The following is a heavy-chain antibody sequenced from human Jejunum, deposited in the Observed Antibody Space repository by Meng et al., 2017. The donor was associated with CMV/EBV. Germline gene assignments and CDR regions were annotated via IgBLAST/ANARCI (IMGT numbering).Heavy chain of an antibody. CDR2: ISGSGLST. V-gene: IGHV3-23*01. CDR3: AKASPYGGNTFFDY. Sequence: GFTFDSYDMNWVRQAPGRGLEWVSRISGSGLSTHYIDSVKGRFTISRDNSKNSLYLQMNSVRADDTAVYHCAKASPYGGNTFFDYWGQGARVTVSS. J-gene: IGHJ4*02. D-gene: IGHD4/OR15-4a*01. CDR1: GFTFDSYD.